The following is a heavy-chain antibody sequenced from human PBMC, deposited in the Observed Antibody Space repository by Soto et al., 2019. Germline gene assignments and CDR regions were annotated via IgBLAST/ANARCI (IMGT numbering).Heavy chain of an antibody. CDR3: AKATATGGGAFEI. CDR1: GFICRSYD. V-gene: IGHV3-23*01. D-gene: IGHD2-8*02. J-gene: IGHJ3*02. CDR2: ILVGGST. Sequence: GGSLRLSCAVSGFICRSYDMSWVRQAPGKGLEWVSTILVGGSTHYEDSVKGRFTISRDTSKNTVYLQMNSLTAGDTAVYYCAKATATGGGAFEIYGRGTLVTVSS.